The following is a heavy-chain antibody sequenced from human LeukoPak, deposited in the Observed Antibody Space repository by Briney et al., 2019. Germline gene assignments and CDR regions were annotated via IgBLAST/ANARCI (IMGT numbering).Heavy chain of an antibody. CDR1: GFTFSSNG. D-gene: IGHD1-26*01. CDR2: IYYDGNTQ. J-gene: IGHJ4*02. V-gene: IGHV3-33*01. Sequence: PGGSLRLSCAASGFTFSSNGMHWVRQAPGKGLEWVAVIYYDGNTQYYADSVKGRFTISRDNFKNTLFLQMNSLRADDTAVYYCARWGAGRTSDCWGQGTLVTVSS. CDR3: ARWGAGRTSDC.